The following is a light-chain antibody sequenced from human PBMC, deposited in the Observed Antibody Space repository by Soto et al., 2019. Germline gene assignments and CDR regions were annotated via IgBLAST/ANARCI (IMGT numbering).Light chain of an antibody. V-gene: IGLV4-69*01. Sequence: QPVLTQSPSASASLGASVKLTCTLSSGDSNYAIAWHQQQPEKGPRYLMKLNRDGSHSKGDGIPNRFSGSSSGAERYLTISSLQSVDEADYYCQTWGTGIVIFGGGTKVTVL. CDR2: LNRDGSH. CDR3: QTWGTGIVI. J-gene: IGLJ2*01. CDR1: SGDSNYA.